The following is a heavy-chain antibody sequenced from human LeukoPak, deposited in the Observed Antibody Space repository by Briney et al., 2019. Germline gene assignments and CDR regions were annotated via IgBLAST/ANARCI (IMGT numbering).Heavy chain of an antibody. CDR1: GLTLSKYH. CDR2: ISGSGGNT. V-gene: IGHV3-23*01. CDR3: AKAPSAGNYDYYYMDV. Sequence: GGTLRLSCAASGLTLSKYHMSWVRQAPGKGLEWVSAISGSGGNTFYADSVKGRFAISRDISKNTVYLQMNSLRAEDTAIYSCAKAPSAGNYDYYYMDVWGKGTTVTISS. J-gene: IGHJ6*03.